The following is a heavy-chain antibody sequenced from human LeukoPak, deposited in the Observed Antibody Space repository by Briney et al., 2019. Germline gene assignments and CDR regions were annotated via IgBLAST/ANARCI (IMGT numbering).Heavy chain of an antibody. J-gene: IGHJ4*02. V-gene: IGHV1-69*13. CDR3: AGLYYDSRLPEYYFDY. CDR2: IIPIFGTA. Sequence: SVKVSCKASGGTFSSYAISWVRQAPGQGLEWMGGIIPIFGTANYAQKFQGRVTVTADESTSTAYMELSSLRSEDTAVYYCAGLYYDSRLPEYYFDYWGQGTLVTVSS. D-gene: IGHD3-22*01. CDR1: GGTFSSYA.